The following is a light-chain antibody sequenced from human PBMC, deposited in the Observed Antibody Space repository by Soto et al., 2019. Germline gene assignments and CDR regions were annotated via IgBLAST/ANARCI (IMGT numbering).Light chain of an antibody. V-gene: IGLV1-40*01. CDR1: SSNIGAGYD. Sequence: QSVLTQPPSVSGAPGQRVTISCTGSSSNIGAGYDVHWYQQLPGTAPKLLIYGNSNRPSGVPDRFSGSKSGTSASLAITGLQAEDEAYYYCQSYDSSLSGYVFGTGTKVPV. CDR3: QSYDSSLSGYV. CDR2: GNS. J-gene: IGLJ1*01.